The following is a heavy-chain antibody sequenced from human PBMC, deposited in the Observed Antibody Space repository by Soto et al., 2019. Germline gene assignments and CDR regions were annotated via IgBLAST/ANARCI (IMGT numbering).Heavy chain of an antibody. CDR2: IRQDGSEK. V-gene: IGHV3-7*01. J-gene: IGHJ3*02. CDR3: ARDTSPGDNGLWYDAFDI. D-gene: IGHD2-8*01. Sequence: EVQLVESGGGLVQPGGSLRLSCAASGFTFSTYWMTWVRQAPGKGLEWVANIRQDGSEKYYVDSVKGRFTISRDNARNSLYMQMNSMRAEDTAVYSCARDTSPGDNGLWYDAFDIWGQGTMVNVSS. CDR1: GFTFSTYW.